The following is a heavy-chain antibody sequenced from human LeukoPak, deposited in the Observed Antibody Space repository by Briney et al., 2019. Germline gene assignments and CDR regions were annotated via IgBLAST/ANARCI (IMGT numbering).Heavy chain of an antibody. Sequence: SETLSLTCSVSGGSITSYYWSWIRQPPGKGLEWIGYIYYSGSTNYNPSLKSRVTMSVDTSKNQFSLKLGSVTAADTAVYYCARADCSGGSCYAFDIWGQGTMVTVSS. D-gene: IGHD2-15*01. CDR2: IYYSGST. J-gene: IGHJ3*02. CDR1: GGSITSYY. V-gene: IGHV4-59*01. CDR3: ARADCSGGSCYAFDI.